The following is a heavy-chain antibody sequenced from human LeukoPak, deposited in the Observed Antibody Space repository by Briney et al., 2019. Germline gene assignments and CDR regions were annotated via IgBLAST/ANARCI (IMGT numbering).Heavy chain of an antibody. CDR3: HVSWGIVVVPAAIGVGLGDY. CDR1: GYTFTSYY. CDR2: INPSGGST. V-gene: IGHV1-46*01. D-gene: IGHD2-2*02. Sequence: ASVKVSCKASGYTFTSYYMHWVRQAPGQGREWMGIINPSGGSTSYAQKFQGRVTMTRDTSTSTVYMELSSLRSEDTAVYYCHVSWGIVVVPAAIGVGLGDYWGQGTLVTVSS. J-gene: IGHJ4*02.